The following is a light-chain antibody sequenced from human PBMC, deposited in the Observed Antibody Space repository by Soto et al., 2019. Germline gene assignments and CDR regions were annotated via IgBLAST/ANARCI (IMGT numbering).Light chain of an antibody. J-gene: IGLJ2*01. CDR1: SSDVGGYNY. CDR2: EVS. V-gene: IGLV2-14*01. CDR3: SSSTSSDTLL. Sequence: QSALTQPASVSGSPGQSITISCTGTSSDVGGYNYVSWYQQLPGKAPKLMIYEVSNRPSGVSNRFSGSKSGNTASLTISGLQAEDEADYYCSSSTSSDTLLFGGGTQLTVL.